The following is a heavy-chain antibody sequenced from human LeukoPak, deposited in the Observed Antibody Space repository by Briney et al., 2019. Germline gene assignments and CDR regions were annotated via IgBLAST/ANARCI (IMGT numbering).Heavy chain of an antibody. CDR3: ARDRDYGGNWAAVY. Sequence: GASVKVSCKASGYTFTGYYMHWVRQAPGQGLEWMGWINPNSGGTNYAQKFQGRVTMTRDTSISTAYMELRSLRSDDTAVYYCARDRDYGGNWAAVYWGQGTLVTVSS. D-gene: IGHD4-23*01. V-gene: IGHV1-2*02. CDR1: GYTFTGYY. J-gene: IGHJ4*02. CDR2: INPNSGGT.